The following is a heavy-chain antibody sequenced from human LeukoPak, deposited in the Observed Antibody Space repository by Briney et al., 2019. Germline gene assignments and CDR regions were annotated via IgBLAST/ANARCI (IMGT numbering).Heavy chain of an antibody. CDR3: AKDIGYSYGYGFGY. J-gene: IGHJ4*02. CDR2: ISWNSGSI. CDR1: GFIFDDYA. V-gene: IGHV3-9*01. D-gene: IGHD5-18*01. Sequence: GGSLRLSCAASGFIFDDYAMHWVRQAPGKGLEWVSGISWNSGSIGYADSVKGRFTISRDNAKNSLYLQMNSLRAEDTALYYCAKDIGYSYGYGFGYWGQGTLVTVSS.